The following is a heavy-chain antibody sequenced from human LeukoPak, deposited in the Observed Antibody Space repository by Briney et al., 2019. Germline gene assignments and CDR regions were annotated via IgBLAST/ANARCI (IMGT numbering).Heavy chain of an antibody. CDR3: ARDPPPEVL. J-gene: IGHJ3*01. CDR2: ITWNRDNI. D-gene: IGHD1-14*01. CDR1: GFTFDDYA. V-gene: IGHV3-9*01. Sequence: GGSLRLSCAASGFTFDDYAMHWVRQAPGKGLEWVSGITWNRDNIGYGDSVKGRFTISRDNAKNSLYLQMNSLRAEDTAVYYCARDPPPEVLWGQGTMVTVSS.